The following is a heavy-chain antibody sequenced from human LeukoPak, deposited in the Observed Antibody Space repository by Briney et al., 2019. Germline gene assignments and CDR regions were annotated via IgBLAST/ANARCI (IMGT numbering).Heavy chain of an antibody. CDR2: IYTSRSP. Sequence: SETLSLTCTVSGGSICGYFWSWIRQPPGKGLEWIAYIYTSRSPNYNPSLTSRVTISVDTSNNQFSLKLSSVTAADTAVYYCAGASYYDPPRAYYYYMDVWGKGTTVTVSS. J-gene: IGHJ6*03. CDR1: GGSICGYF. V-gene: IGHV4-4*09. D-gene: IGHD3-3*01. CDR3: AGASYYDPPRAYYYYMDV.